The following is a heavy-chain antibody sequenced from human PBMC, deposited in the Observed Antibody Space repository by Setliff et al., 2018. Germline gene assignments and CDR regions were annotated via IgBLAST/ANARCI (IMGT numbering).Heavy chain of an antibody. CDR3: AREQWLDPPGYYYMDV. CDR2: IYSDENT. D-gene: IGHD6-19*01. Sequence: SCSVSGGSINEYYGSWFRQPAGKGLEWIGRIYSDENTDYNPSLKSRVTMSIDTSKNQFSLKLNSVTAADMAVYYCAREQWLDPPGYYYMDVWAKGTTVTVSS. J-gene: IGHJ6*03. CDR1: GGSINEYY. V-gene: IGHV4-4*07.